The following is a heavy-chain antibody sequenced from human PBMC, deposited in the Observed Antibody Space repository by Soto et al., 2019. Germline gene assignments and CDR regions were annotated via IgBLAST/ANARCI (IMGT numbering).Heavy chain of an antibody. CDR3: ARLGFNYDFLSGYYNVHHDYGIDV. V-gene: IGHV5-51*01. CDR1: GYSFTSYW. CDR2: IYPGDSDT. J-gene: IGHJ6*02. Sequence: GESLKISCKGSGYSFTSYWIGWVRQMPGKGLEWMGIIYPGDSDTRYSPSFPGQVTISADKSINSVYLQWSSLKASDTATYYCARLGFNYDFLSGYYNVHHDYGIDVWGQGTTVTVSS. D-gene: IGHD3-3*01.